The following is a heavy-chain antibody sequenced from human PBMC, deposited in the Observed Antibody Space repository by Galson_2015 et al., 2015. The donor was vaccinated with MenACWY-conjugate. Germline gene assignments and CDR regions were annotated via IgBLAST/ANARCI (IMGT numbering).Heavy chain of an antibody. D-gene: IGHD6-6*01. CDR3: AKFSYSSSPGSYYYYGMDV. CDR2: ISGSGGST. Sequence: SLRLSCAASGFTFSSYAMSWVRQAPGKGLEWVSAISGSGGSTYYADSVKGRFTISRDNSKNTLYLQMNSLRAEDTAVYYCAKFSYSSSPGSYYYYGMDVWGQGTTVTVSS. J-gene: IGHJ6*02. CDR1: GFTFSSYA. V-gene: IGHV3-23*01.